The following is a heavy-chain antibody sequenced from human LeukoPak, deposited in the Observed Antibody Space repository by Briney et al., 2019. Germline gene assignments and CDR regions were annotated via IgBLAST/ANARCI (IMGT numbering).Heavy chain of an antibody. Sequence: GGSLRLFCAASGFIFSDYYMSWVRQAPAKGLEVVANIKQDRSEKYYVDSVKGRFNLSRDNAKNSLYLQMNSLRAEDTAVYYCARLREIPVFGVVTKSTSYFDYWGQATLVTVSS. D-gene: IGHD3-3*01. CDR1: GFIFSDYY. J-gene: IGHJ4*02. CDR3: ARLREIPVFGVVTKSTSYFDY. V-gene: IGHV3-7*01. CDR2: IKQDRSEK.